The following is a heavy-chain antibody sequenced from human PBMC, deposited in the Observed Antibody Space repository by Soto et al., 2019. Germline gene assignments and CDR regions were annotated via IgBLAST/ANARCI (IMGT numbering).Heavy chain of an antibody. V-gene: IGHV4-59*01. CDR3: ARDSSQISIAAAGTYYYYGMDV. J-gene: IGHJ6*02. Sequence: SETLSLTCTVSGGSISSYYWSWIRQPPGKGLEWIGYIYYSGSTNYNPSLKSRVTISVDTSKNQFSLKLSSVTAADTAVYYCARDSSQISIAAAGTYYYYGMDVWGQGTTVTVSS. CDR1: GGSISSYY. CDR2: IYYSGST. D-gene: IGHD6-13*01.